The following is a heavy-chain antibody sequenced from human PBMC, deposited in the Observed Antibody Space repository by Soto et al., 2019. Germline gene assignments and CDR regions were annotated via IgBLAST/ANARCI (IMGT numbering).Heavy chain of an antibody. CDR2: IKQDGSEK. V-gene: IGHV3-7*03. Sequence: EVQLVESGGGLVQPGGSLRLSCAASGFTFSSYWMSWVRQAPGKGLEWVANIKQDGSEKYYVDSVKGRFTISRDNAKNSLYLQMNSLRAEDTAVYYYARVLAAAGTGGLVGWFDPWGQGTLVTVSS. CDR1: GFTFSSYW. J-gene: IGHJ5*02. CDR3: ARVLAAAGTGGLVGWFDP. D-gene: IGHD6-13*01.